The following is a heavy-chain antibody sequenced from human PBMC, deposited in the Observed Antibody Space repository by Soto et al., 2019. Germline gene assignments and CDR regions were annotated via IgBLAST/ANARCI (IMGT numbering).Heavy chain of an antibody. V-gene: IGHV1-8*01. CDR2: MNPYSGDT. CDR3: EKGVAAAGTDWFDS. Sequence: QVQLVQSGAEVKKPGASVKVSCKASGYTFTSDDINWVRQATGQGLEWMGWMNPYSGDTGYAQKFQRRVTMTRDTSISTAYMELSSLSSEDTADYYSEKGVAAAGTDWFDSWGQGTPVTVSS. CDR1: GYTFTSDD. D-gene: IGHD6-13*01. J-gene: IGHJ5*01.